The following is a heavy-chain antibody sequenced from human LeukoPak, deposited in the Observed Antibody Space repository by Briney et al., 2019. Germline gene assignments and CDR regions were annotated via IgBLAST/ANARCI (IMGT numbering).Heavy chain of an antibody. CDR2: INDSGGNT. Sequence: GGSLRLSCAASGFTLSSYAMSWVRQAPGKGLEWVSLINDSGGNTYYADSVKGRFTISRDNSKNTLFLQMSSLRAEDTAVYYCAKTSAGIRGGYFDYWGQGTLVTVSS. J-gene: IGHJ4*02. CDR3: AKTSAGIRGGYFDY. V-gene: IGHV3-23*01. D-gene: IGHD3-10*01. CDR1: GFTLSSYA.